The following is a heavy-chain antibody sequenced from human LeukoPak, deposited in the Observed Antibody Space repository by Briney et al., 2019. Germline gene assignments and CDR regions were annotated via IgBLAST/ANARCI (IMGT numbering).Heavy chain of an antibody. CDR2: ISSSSSYI. Sequence: PGGSLRLSCAASGFTFSSYSINGVRQAPGKGLEWVSSISSSSSYIYYADSVKGRFTISRDNAKNSLYLQMNSLRAEDTAVYYCERSLYGVNYGDAFDIWGQGTMVTVSS. CDR1: GFTFSSYS. CDR3: ERSLYGVNYGDAFDI. V-gene: IGHV3-21*01. D-gene: IGHD4-23*01. J-gene: IGHJ3*02.